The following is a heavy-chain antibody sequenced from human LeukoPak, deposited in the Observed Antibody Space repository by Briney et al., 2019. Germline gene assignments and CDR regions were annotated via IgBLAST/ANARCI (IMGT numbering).Heavy chain of an antibody. J-gene: IGHJ4*02. Sequence: PGGSLRLSCAASGFPLSTYAMGWVRQAPGKGLEWVSTIHGATYYADSVRGRFTISKDNSKNTLYLQMTSLRADDTALYYCAKGYSSGWYAFDSWGQGTLVTVSS. CDR3: AKGYSSGWYAFDS. V-gene: IGHV3-23*01. CDR2: IHGAT. CDR1: GFPLSTYA. D-gene: IGHD6-19*01.